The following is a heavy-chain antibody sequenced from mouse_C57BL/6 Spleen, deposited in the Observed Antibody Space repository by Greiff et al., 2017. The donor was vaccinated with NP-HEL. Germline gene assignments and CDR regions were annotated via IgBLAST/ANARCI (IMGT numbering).Heavy chain of an antibody. CDR2: IDPSDSYT. D-gene: IGHD1-1*01. Sequence: VQLQQPGAELVRPGTSVKLSCKASGYTFTSYWMHWVKQRPGQGLEWIGVIDPSDSYTNYNQKFKGTATLTLYSSSSTAYMQLSSLTSEDSAVDYCAYYYGSSSRDWYFDVWGTGTTVTVSS. CDR1: GYTFTSYW. CDR3: AYYYGSSSRDWYFDV. V-gene: IGHV1-59*01. J-gene: IGHJ1*03.